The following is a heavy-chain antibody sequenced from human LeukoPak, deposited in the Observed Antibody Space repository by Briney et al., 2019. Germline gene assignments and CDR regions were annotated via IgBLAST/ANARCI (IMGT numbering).Heavy chain of an antibody. V-gene: IGHV1-8*03. CDR3: ARGNFCSSTSCYSDYMDV. Sequence: ASVKVSCKASGGTFSSYAINWVRQATGQGLEWMGWMNPNSGNTGYAQKFQGRVTITRNTSISTAYMELSSLRSEDTAVYYCARGNFCSSTSCYSDYMDVWGKGTTVTVSS. CDR2: MNPNSGNT. J-gene: IGHJ6*03. D-gene: IGHD2-2*01. CDR1: GGTFSSYA.